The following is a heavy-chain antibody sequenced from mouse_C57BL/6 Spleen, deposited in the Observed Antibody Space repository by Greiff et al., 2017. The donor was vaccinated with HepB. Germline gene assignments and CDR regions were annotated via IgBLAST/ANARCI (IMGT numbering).Heavy chain of an antibody. CDR2: INPSSGYT. D-gene: IGHD2-1*01. Sequence: VQLQESGAELARPGASVKMSCKASGYTFTSYTMHWVKQRPGQGLEWIGYINPSSGYTKYNQKFKDKATLTADKSSSTAYMQLSSLTSEDSAVYYCARSYYGNYDDFDYWGQGTTLTVSS. V-gene: IGHV1-4*01. CDR3: ARSYYGNYDDFDY. J-gene: IGHJ2*01. CDR1: GYTFTSYT.